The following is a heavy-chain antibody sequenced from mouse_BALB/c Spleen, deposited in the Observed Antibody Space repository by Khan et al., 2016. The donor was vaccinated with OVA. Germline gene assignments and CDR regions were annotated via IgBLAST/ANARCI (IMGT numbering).Heavy chain of an antibody. D-gene: IGHD1-2*01. CDR3: ARRNYFGYTFAY. J-gene: IGHJ3*01. Sequence: QVQLQQSGAELARPGASVKLSCKASGYTFTDYYINWVKQRTGQGLEWIEEIYPGSGNTYYNEKFKDKATLTADKSSTTAYMQLSSLTSEDSAVXFCARRNYFGYTFAYWGQATLATVSA. V-gene: IGHV1-77*01. CDR2: IYPGSGNT. CDR1: GYTFTDYY.